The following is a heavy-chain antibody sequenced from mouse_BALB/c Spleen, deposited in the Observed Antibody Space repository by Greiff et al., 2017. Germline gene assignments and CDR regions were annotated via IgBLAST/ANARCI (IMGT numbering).Heavy chain of an antibody. CDR3: ARGGYNDGNSWFAY. CDR1: GYTFTSYW. D-gene: IGHD2-1*01. Sequence: QVQLQQPGAELVKPGASVKLSCKASGYTFTSYWMHWVKQRPGQGLEWIGEINPSNGRTNYNEKFKSKATLTVDKSSSTAYMQLSSLTSEDSAVYYCARGGYNDGNSWFAYWGQGTLVTVSA. V-gene: IGHV1S81*02. J-gene: IGHJ3*01. CDR2: INPSNGRT.